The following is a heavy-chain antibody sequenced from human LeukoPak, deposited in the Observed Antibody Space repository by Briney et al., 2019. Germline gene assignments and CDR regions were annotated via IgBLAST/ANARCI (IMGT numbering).Heavy chain of an antibody. CDR3: ARGIADPYSFDS. V-gene: IGHV4-4*07. J-gene: IGHJ4*02. D-gene: IGHD6-13*01. Sequence: SETLSHTCTVSGGSINFYYWSWIRQPAGKGLEWIGRIYSTGSTNYSPSLKSRVTMSVDKSKNQCSLNLSSVTAADTAVYYCARGIADPYSFDSWGQGTLVTVSS. CDR2: IYSTGST. CDR1: GGSINFYY.